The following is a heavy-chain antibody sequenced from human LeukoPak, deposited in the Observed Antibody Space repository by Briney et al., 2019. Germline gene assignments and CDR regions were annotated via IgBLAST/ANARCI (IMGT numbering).Heavy chain of an antibody. CDR1: GGSFSGYY. D-gene: IGHD4-17*01. V-gene: IGHV4-34*01. CDR3: ASGMSRVTKDY. Sequence: SETLSLTCAVYGGSFSGYYWSWIRQPPGKGLEWIGEINHSGSTNYNPSLKSRVTISVDTSKNQFSLKLSSVTAADTAVYYCASGMSRVTKDYWGQGTLVTVSS. J-gene: IGHJ4*02. CDR2: INHSGST.